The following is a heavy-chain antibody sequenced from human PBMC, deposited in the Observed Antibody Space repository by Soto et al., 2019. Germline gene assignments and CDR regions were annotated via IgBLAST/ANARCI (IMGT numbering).Heavy chain of an antibody. D-gene: IGHD4-4*01. V-gene: IGHV4-30-4*01. CDR1: GGSISSGDYY. J-gene: IGHJ5*02. Sequence: PSETLSLTCTVSGGSISSGDYYWSWIRQPPGKGLEWIGYIYYSGSTYCNPSLKSRVTISVDTSKNQFSLKLSSVTAADTAVHYCARGVMTTVTTGWFDPWGQGTLVTVSS. CDR2: IYYSGST. CDR3: ARGVMTTVTTGWFDP.